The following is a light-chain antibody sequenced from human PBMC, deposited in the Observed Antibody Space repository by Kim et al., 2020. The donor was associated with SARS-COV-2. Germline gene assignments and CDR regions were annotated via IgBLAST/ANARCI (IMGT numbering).Light chain of an antibody. Sequence: GQKAPTSFSGSNSNIGNTYVSWYQQLPGTAPKLLIYDNNKRPSGIPDRFSGSKSGTSATLGITGLQTGDEADYYCGTWDSSLSAGVFGGGTQLTVL. J-gene: IGLJ2*01. CDR1: NSNIGNTY. V-gene: IGLV1-51*01. CDR3: GTWDSSLSAGV. CDR2: DNN.